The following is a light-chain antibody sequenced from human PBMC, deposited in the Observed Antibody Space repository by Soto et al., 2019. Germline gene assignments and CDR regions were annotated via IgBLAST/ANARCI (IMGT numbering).Light chain of an antibody. V-gene: IGKV1-9*01. CDR2: GAS. CDR3: QQLSSYPLT. J-gene: IGKJ4*01. Sequence: IQLTQSPSSLSASVGDRVTITCRASQGFGSYLAWYQQKPGKAPNLLIYGASTLHSGVPSRFSGSGSGTDFTLTIASLQPEDFATYYCQQLSSYPLTFGGGTKVDIK. CDR1: QGFGSY.